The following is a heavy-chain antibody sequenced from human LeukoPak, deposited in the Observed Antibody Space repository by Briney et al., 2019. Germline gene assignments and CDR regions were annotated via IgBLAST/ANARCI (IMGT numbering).Heavy chain of an antibody. CDR1: GFTFSSYG. J-gene: IGHJ6*03. Sequence: TGGSLRLSCAASGFTFSSYGMHWVRQAPGKGLEWVAFIRYDGSNKYYADSVKGRFTISRDNSKNTLYLQMNSLRAEDTAVYYCTREKEGYNFGLDYYYYYMDVWGKGTTVTVSS. D-gene: IGHD5-18*01. V-gene: IGHV3-30*02. CDR3: TREKEGYNFGLDYYYYYMDV. CDR2: IRYDGSNK.